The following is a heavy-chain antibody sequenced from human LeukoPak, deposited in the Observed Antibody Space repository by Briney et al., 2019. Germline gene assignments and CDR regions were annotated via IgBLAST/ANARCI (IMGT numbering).Heavy chain of an antibody. D-gene: IGHD3-22*01. J-gene: IGHJ4*02. CDR3: ARGWDSSGHLIDY. V-gene: IGHV4-34*01. CDR1: GGSFSGYY. Sequence: RPSETLSLTCAVYGGSFSGYYWSWIRQPPGKGLEWIGEINHSGSTNYNPSLKSRVTISVDTSKNQFSLKLSSVTAADTAVYYCARGWDSSGHLIDYWGQGTLVTVSS. CDR2: INHSGST.